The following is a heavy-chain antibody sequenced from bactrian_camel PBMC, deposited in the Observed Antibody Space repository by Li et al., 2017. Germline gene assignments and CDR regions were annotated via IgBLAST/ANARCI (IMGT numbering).Heavy chain of an antibody. CDR1: EYDIRGDGHYC. V-gene: IGHV3S1*01. CDR3: ADVVGVRCTAGMGGGNQYNY. CDR2: ITTEDGGT. D-gene: IGHD5*01. J-gene: IGHJ4*01. Sequence: HVQLVESGGGVVQPGGSLRLSCAASEYDIRGDGHYCMGWFRQAPGKEREGVARITTEDGGTFYGNTDKAQFTIFRDNAKNTLYLEMNSLKPEDTAMYYCADVVGVRCTAGMGGGNQYNYWGQGTQVTVS.